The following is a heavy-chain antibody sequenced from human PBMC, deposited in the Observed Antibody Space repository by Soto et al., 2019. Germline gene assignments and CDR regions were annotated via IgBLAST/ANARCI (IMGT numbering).Heavy chain of an antibody. CDR1: GFTFSSYA. J-gene: IGHJ4*02. CDR2: ISGSGGST. D-gene: IGHD2-8*01. V-gene: IGHV3-23*01. Sequence: AGGSLRLSCAASGFTFSSYAMSWVRQAPGKGLEWVSAISGSGGSTYYADSVKGRFTISRDNSKNTLYLQMNSLRAEDTAVYYCANAYCTNGVCYSFYFDYWGQGTLVTVSS. CDR3: ANAYCTNGVCYSFYFDY.